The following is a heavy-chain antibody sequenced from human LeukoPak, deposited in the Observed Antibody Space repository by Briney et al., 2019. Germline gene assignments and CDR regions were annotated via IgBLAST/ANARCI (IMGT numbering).Heavy chain of an antibody. J-gene: IGHJ6*02. CDR2: INREGSDK. CDR3: ARDGVPGGRDV. CDR1: GFAFGSHR. D-gene: IGHD3-16*01. V-gene: IGHV3-7*01. Sequence: PGESLRLSCAASGFAFGSHRMNWVRQAPGEGVEWVANINREGSDKNYVDSVKVRFTISRDNAKNSLYLQMNSLRVEDTAVYYCARDGVPGGRDVWGQGTTVTVS.